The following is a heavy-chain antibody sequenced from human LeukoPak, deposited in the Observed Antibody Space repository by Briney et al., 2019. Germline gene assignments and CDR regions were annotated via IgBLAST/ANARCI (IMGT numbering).Heavy chain of an antibody. CDR3: ARSAGYDSSGHDYYYYGMDV. D-gene: IGHD3-22*01. Sequence: SVKVSCTASGGTFSSYTISWVRQAPGQGLEWMGRIIPILGIANYAQKFQGRVTITADKSTSTAYMELSSLRSEDTAVYYCARSAGYDSSGHDYYYYGMDVWGQGTTVTVSS. J-gene: IGHJ6*02. V-gene: IGHV1-69*02. CDR2: IIPILGIA. CDR1: GGTFSSYT.